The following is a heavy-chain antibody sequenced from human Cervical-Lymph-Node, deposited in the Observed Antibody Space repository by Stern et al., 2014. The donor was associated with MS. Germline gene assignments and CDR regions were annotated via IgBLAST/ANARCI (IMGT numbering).Heavy chain of an antibody. CDR1: GFTFXSYA. J-gene: IGHJ6*02. Sequence: VQLVESGGGVVQPGRSLRLSCAASGFTFXSYAMHWVRQAPGKGLEWVAVXSYDGSNKYYADSVKGRFTLSRDNSKNTLYLQMNXLRAXXXXXXXCARDXXDXXXXXXXXSYGMDXXXQGTTVTVSS. CDR2: XSYDGSNK. V-gene: IGHV3-30*01. D-gene: IGHD5-24*01. CDR3: ARDXXDXXXXXXXXSYGMDX.